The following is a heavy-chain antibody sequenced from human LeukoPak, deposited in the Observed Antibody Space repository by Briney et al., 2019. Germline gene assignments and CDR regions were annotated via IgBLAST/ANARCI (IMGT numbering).Heavy chain of an antibody. D-gene: IGHD6-19*01. V-gene: IGHV4-59*12. CDR2: IYYSGST. Sequence: PSETLSLTCTVSGGSISSYYWSWIRQPPGKGLEWIGYIYYSGSTNYNPSLKSRVTISVGTSKNQFSLKLSSVTAADTAVYYCARAPAVRWFDPWGQGTLVTVSS. J-gene: IGHJ5*02. CDR3: ARAPAVRWFDP. CDR1: GGSISSYY.